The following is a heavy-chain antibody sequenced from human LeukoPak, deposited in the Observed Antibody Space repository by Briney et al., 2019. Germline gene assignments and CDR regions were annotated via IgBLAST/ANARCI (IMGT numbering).Heavy chain of an antibody. V-gene: IGHV4-34*01. CDR1: GGSFSGYY. J-gene: IGHJ4*02. D-gene: IGHD5-12*01. CDR2: INHSGST. Sequence: PSETLSLTCAVYGGSFSGYYWSWIRQPPGKGLEWIGEINHSGSTNYNPSLKSRVTISVDTSKNQFSLKLSSVTAADTAVYYCARGTSGYDQEFDYWGQGTLVTVSS. CDR3: ARGTSGYDQEFDY.